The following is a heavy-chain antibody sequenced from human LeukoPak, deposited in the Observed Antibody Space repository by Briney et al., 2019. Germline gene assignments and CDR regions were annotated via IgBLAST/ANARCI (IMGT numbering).Heavy chain of an antibody. D-gene: IGHD2-2*01. V-gene: IGHV4-34*01. Sequence: LETLSLTCAVYGGSFSGYYWSWIRQPPGKGLEWIGEINHSGSTNYNPSLKSRVTISVDTSKNQFSLKLSSVTAADTAVYYCASYKRAPAAIDYWGQGTLVTVSS. J-gene: IGHJ4*02. CDR3: ASYKRAPAAIDY. CDR2: INHSGST. CDR1: GGSFSGYY.